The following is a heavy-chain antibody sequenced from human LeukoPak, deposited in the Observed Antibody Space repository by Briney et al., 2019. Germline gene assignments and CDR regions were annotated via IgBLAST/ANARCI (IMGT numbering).Heavy chain of an antibody. J-gene: IGHJ4*01. CDR2: ITAYNGNR. CDR3: ARDNDKVVDH. V-gene: IGHV1-18*01. CDR1: GYTFSNYG. Sequence: ASVTVSCKTSGYTFSNYGISWVRQAPGQGLEWMGWITAYNGNRLYAQRFQGRITLTTDTSTSTSYMELRSLEYDDTAIYYCARDNDKVVDHWGQGTLVTVSS. D-gene: IGHD1-1*01.